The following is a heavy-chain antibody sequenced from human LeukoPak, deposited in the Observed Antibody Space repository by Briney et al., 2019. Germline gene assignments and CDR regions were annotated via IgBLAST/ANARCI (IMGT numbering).Heavy chain of an antibody. V-gene: IGHV3-74*01. J-gene: IGHJ4*02. Sequence: GGSLRLSRVSSGFIFTNYWMHWVRQVPGKGPVWVGRIDKEGSAAFYAESVKGRFTISRDNVKSTVYLQMNSLTAEDTAVYHCARGGYSGSYYRFDWGQGTLVTVSS. CDR2: IDKEGSAA. CDR3: ARGGYSGSYYRFD. D-gene: IGHD1-26*01. CDR1: GFIFTNYW.